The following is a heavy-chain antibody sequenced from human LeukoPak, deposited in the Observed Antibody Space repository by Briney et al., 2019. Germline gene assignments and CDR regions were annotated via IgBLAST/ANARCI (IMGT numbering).Heavy chain of an antibody. CDR2: IYYSGSA. Sequence: PSETLSLTCTVSGGSLSSYYWSWIRQPPGKGLEWIGYIYYSGSANYHPSLKSRVTISVDTSKNRFSLRLSSVTAADPPVYYCARVTGYMVEDYFDYWGQGTLVTVSS. D-gene: IGHD6-13*01. J-gene: IGHJ4*02. CDR1: GGSLSSYY. CDR3: ARVTGYMVEDYFDY. V-gene: IGHV4-59*01.